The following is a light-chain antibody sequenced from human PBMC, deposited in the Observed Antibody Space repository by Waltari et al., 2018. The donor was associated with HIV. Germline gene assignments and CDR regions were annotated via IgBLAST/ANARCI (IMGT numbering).Light chain of an antibody. CDR1: SSNIGAGYD. Sequence: QSVLTQPPSVSGAPGQRVTISCTGSSSNIGAGYDVNWYYQVQGAAPKRLIYGYNNRPSGVPDRFSGSKSGTSASLAITGLQAEDEADYYCQSYDSSLSVVFGGGTKLTVL. CDR2: GYN. CDR3: QSYDSSLSVV. J-gene: IGLJ2*01. V-gene: IGLV1-40*01.